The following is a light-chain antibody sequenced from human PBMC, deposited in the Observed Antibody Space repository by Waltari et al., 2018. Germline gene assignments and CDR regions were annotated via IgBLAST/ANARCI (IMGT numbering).Light chain of an antibody. V-gene: IGKV2-30*01. CDR1: QSLLYRDGYTY. Sequence: DVVVTQSPLSLPVTPGQPASMSCRSSQSLLYRDGYTYLNWFHQRPGQSPRRLIYRVSSRDSGVPDRFSGSGSGADFTLNISRVEAEDVGVYYCMQGEHWPPTFGQGTNLDIK. CDR2: RVS. CDR3: MQGEHWPPT. J-gene: IGKJ1*01.